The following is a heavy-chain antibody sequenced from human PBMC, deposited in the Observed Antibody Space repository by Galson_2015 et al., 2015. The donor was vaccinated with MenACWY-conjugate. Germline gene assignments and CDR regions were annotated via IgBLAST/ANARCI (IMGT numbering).Heavy chain of an antibody. J-gene: IGHJ4*02. CDR2: IDPDGNTT. Sequence: SLRLSCAPSGFTFSTYWMHWVRQAPGKGLEWVSRIDPDGNTTDYAESMKGRFTISRDNAKNTLFLQIHSLRVEGTAVYYCATAGSYRFDYWGQGALVTVSS. CDR3: ATAGSYRFDY. D-gene: IGHD1-26*01. CDR1: GFTFSTYW. V-gene: IGHV3-74*01.